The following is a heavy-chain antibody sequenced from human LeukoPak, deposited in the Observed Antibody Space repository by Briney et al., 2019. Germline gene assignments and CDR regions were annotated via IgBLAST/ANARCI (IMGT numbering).Heavy chain of an antibody. V-gene: IGHV1-2*02. CDR3: ARGRGGHYSSSWYGVDY. Sequence: ASVKVSCKASGYTFTGYYMHWVRQAPGQGLEWMGWINPNSGGTNYAQKFQGRVTMTRDTSISTAYMELSSLRSEDTAVYYCARGRGGHYSSSWYGVDYWGQGTLVTVSS. D-gene: IGHD6-13*01. CDR1: GYTFTGYY. CDR2: INPNSGGT. J-gene: IGHJ4*02.